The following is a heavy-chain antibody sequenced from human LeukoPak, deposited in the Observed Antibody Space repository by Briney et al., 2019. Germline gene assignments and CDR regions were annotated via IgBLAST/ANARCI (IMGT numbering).Heavy chain of an antibody. D-gene: IGHD3-10*01. J-gene: IGHJ5*02. CDR3: AKSLYGSGSYYNWFDP. CDR1: GGSISSSNW. CDR2: IYYSGTT. Sequence: SGTLSLTCAVSGGSISSSNWWTWVRQPPGKGLEWIGEIYYSGTTKYNPSLKSRVTISVDKSNNQFSLKVTSVTAADTAVYYCAKSLYGSGSYYNWFDPWGQGTLVTVSS. V-gene: IGHV4-4*02.